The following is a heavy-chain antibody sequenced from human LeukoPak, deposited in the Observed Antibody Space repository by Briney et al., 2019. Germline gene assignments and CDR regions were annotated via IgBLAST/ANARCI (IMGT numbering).Heavy chain of an antibody. Sequence: PSETLSLTCTVSGGSISSSSYYWGWIRQPPGKGLEWIGSIYYSGSTYYNPSLKSRVTISVDTSKNQFSLQLNSVTPEDTAVYYRARHLSIKAAAVYYYYYMDVWGKGTTVTISS. V-gene: IGHV4-39*01. CDR1: GGSISSSSYY. J-gene: IGHJ6*03. CDR3: ARHLSIKAAAVYYYYYMDV. D-gene: IGHD6-13*01. CDR2: IYYSGST.